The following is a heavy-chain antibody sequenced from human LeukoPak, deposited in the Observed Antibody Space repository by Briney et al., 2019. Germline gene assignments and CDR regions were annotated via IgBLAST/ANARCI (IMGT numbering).Heavy chain of an antibody. CDR1: GYTFTGYY. D-gene: IGHD6-19*01. CDR3: ARERQWLVRGGFDY. V-gene: IGHV1-2*02. J-gene: IGHJ4*02. Sequence: ASVKVSCKASGYTFTGYYMHWVRQAPGQGLEWMGWINPNSGGTNYAQKFQGRVTMTRDTSISTAYVELSRLRSDDTAVYYCARERQWLVRGGFDYWGQGTLVTVSS. CDR2: INPNSGGT.